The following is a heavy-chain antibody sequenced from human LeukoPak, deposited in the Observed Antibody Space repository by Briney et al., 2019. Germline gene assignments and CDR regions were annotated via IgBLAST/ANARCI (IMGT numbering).Heavy chain of an antibody. Sequence: GGSLRLSCAASGFTFDDYGMSWVRQAPGKGLEWVAGINWNGGSTGYADSVKGRFTISRDNAKNSLYLQMNSLRAEDTALYYCAKDTEAMIVVVTDAFDIWGQGTMVTVSS. CDR3: AKDTEAMIVVVTDAFDI. D-gene: IGHD3-22*01. V-gene: IGHV3-20*04. CDR1: GFTFDDYG. CDR2: INWNGGST. J-gene: IGHJ3*02.